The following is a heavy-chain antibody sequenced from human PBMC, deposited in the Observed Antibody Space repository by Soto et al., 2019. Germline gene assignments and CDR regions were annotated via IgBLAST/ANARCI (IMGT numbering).Heavy chain of an antibody. CDR2: INPSGGST. CDR1: GYTFTSYY. CDR3: AIDQYDFWSGYYPAMDV. J-gene: IGHJ6*02. V-gene: IGHV1-46*01. D-gene: IGHD3-3*01. Sequence: ASVKVSCKESGYTFTSYYMHWVRQAPGQGLEWMGIINPSGGSTSYAQKFQGRVTMTRDTSTSTVYMELSSLRSEDTAVYYCAIDQYDFWSGYYPAMDVWGQGTTVTVS.